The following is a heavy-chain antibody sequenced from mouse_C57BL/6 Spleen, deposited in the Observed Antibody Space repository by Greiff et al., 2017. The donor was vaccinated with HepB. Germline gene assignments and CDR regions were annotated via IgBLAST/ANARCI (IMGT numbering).Heavy chain of an antibody. CDR3: TTTTMVTTRGFAY. CDR2: IDPENGDT. Sequence: VQLKQSGAELVRPGASVKLSCTASGFNIKDDYMHWVKQRPEQGLEWIGWIDPENGDTEYASKFQGKATITADTSSNTAYLQLSSLTSEDTAVYYCTTTTMVTTRGFAYWGQGTLVTVSA. J-gene: IGHJ3*01. CDR1: GFNIKDDY. D-gene: IGHD2-2*01. V-gene: IGHV14-4*01.